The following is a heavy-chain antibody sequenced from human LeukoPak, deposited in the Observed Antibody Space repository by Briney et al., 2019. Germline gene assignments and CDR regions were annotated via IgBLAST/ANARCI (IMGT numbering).Heavy chain of an antibody. Sequence: SETLSLTCAVYGGSFSGYYWSWIRQPPGKGLEWIGEISHSGSTNYNPSLKSRVTISVDTSKNQFSLKLSSVTAADTAVYYCARGGYCSSTSCYRYWFDPWGQGTLVTVS. CDR3: ARGGYCSSTSCYRYWFDP. J-gene: IGHJ5*02. D-gene: IGHD2-2*01. V-gene: IGHV4-34*01. CDR1: GGSFSGYY. CDR2: ISHSGST.